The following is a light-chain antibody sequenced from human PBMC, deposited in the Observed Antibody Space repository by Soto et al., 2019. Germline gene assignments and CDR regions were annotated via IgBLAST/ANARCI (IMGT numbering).Light chain of an antibody. CDR3: QQSYSTPKP. CDR1: QGISSY. J-gene: IGKJ1*01. CDR2: AAS. Sequence: AVRMTQSAFALSASTGDRVTITCRASQGISSYLAWYQQKPGKAPKLLIYAASTLQSGVPSRFSGSGSGTDFTLTISSLQPEDFATYYCQQSYSTPKPFGQGTKVDIK. V-gene: IGKV1-8*01.